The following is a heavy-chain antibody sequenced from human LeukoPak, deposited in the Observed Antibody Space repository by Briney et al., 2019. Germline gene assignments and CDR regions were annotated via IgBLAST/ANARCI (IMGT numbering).Heavy chain of an antibody. D-gene: IGHD3-10*01. CDR2: IYYSGST. CDR3: ARADYGSGSYLIDY. Sequence: PSETLSLTCTVSGGSVSNGSYYWSWIRQPPGKGLEWIGYIYYSGSTNYNPSLKSRVTISVDTSKNQFSLKLSSVTAADTAVYYCARADYGSGSYLIDYWGQGTLVTVSS. J-gene: IGHJ4*02. V-gene: IGHV4-61*01. CDR1: GGSVSNGSYY.